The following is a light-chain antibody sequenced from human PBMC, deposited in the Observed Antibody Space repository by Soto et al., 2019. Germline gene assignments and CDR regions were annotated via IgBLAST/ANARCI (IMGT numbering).Light chain of an antibody. CDR2: EVN. CDR1: SSDVGSYNL. CDR3: CSYAGSSTSV. Sequence: QSALTQPASVSGSPGQSITISCTGTSSDVGSYNLVSWYQQHPGKAPKLIIYEVNKRPSGVSNRFSGSKSDNTASLTIYGLRAENEADNYCCSYAGSSTSVFGTGNKRNVL. V-gene: IGLV2-23*02. J-gene: IGLJ1*01.